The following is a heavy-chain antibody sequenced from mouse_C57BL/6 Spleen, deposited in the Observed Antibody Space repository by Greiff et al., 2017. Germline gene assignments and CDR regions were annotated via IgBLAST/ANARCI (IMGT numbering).Heavy chain of an antibody. V-gene: IGHV2-2*01. D-gene: IGHD1-1*01. J-gene: IGHJ4*01. CDR2: IWSGGST. CDR3: ARNKGGYYGSNYAMDY. CDR1: GFSLTSYG. Sequence: QVQLQQSGPGLVQPSQSLSITCTVSGFSLTSYGVHWVRQSPGKGLEWLGVIWSGGSTDYNAAFISRLSISKDNSKSQVFFKMNSLQADDTAIYYGARNKGGYYGSNYAMDYWGQGTSVTVSS.